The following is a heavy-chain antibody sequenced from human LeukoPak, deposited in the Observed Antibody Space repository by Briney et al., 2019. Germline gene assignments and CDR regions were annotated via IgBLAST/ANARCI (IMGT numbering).Heavy chain of an antibody. CDR1: GFTVSSNY. Sequence: GSLRLSCAASGFTVSSNYMSWVRQAPGKGLEWVSVIYSGGSTYYADSVKGRFTISRDNSKNTLYLQMNSLRAEDTAVYYCARRTVELAYYYYMDVWGKGTTVTVSS. CDR2: IYSGGST. V-gene: IGHV3-66*02. D-gene: IGHD2-8*02. J-gene: IGHJ6*03. CDR3: ARRTVELAYYYYMDV.